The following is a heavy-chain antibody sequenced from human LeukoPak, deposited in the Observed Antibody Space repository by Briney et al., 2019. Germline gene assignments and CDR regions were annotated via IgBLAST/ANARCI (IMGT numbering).Heavy chain of an antibody. CDR1: GFSFSSYN. Sequence: GGSLRLSCAASGFSFSSYNMNWVRQAPGKGLEWVSYISSDSSTIYYADSVKGRFTISRDNGEMSLYLQMNSLRAEDTAVYYCAAYRGAHHKTFDYWGRGTLVTVSS. CDR2: ISSDSSTI. D-gene: IGHD1-26*01. CDR3: AAYRGAHHKTFDY. J-gene: IGHJ4*02. V-gene: IGHV3-48*04.